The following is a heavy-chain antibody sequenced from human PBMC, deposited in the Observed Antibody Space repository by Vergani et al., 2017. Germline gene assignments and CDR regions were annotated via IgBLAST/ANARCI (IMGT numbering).Heavy chain of an antibody. CDR2: ISSSSSYT. J-gene: IGHJ4*02. CDR3: AEDIRAAAGIDY. Sequence: QVQLVESGGGLVKPGGSLRLSCAASGFTFSDYYMSWIRQAPGKGLEWVSYISSSSSYTNYADSVKGRFTISRDNAKNSLYLQMNSLRAEDTAVYYCAEDIRAAAGIDYWGQGTLVTVSS. D-gene: IGHD6-13*01. V-gene: IGHV3-11*05. CDR1: GFTFSDYY.